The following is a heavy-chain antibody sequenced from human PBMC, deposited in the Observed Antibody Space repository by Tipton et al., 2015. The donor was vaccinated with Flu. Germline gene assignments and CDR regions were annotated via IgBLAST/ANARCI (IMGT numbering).Heavy chain of an antibody. CDR3: AGRSSWIEY. CDR2: IYDNGSP. Sequence: TLSLTCTVSGASTKDNYWTWVRQPAGKGLEWIGRIYDNGSPNYSDSLRGRVTMSLDTSKNQFSLRLTSVTAADPAMYYCAGRSSWIEYWGQGILVTVSS. J-gene: IGHJ4*02. D-gene: IGHD2-15*01. CDR1: GASTKDNY. V-gene: IGHV4-4*07.